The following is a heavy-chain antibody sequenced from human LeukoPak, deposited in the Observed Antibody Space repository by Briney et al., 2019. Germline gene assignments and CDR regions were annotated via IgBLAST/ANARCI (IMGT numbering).Heavy chain of an antibody. CDR1: GGTFSSYA. V-gene: IGHV1-69*04. D-gene: IGHD6-13*01. CDR2: IIPIFGIA. CDR3: ARGAESLLYSSTYDY. Sequence: GASVKVSCKASGGTFSSYAISWVRQAPGQGLEWMGRIIPIFGIANYAQKFQGRVTITADKSTSTAYMELSSLRSEDTAVYYCARGAESLLYSSTYDYWGQGTLVTVSS. J-gene: IGHJ4*02.